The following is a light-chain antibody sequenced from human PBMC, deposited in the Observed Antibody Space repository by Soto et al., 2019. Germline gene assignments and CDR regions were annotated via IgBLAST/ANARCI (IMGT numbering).Light chain of an antibody. V-gene: IGKV3-11*01. Sequence: EIVLTQSPATLSLSPGERATLSCRASQSVSSYLAWYQQKPGQAPRLLIYDASNRATGIPARFSGSGSGTDFTITISSLEAEDFAVYYCQQRSNWYTFGQGTKLEIK. CDR2: DAS. CDR3: QQRSNWYT. J-gene: IGKJ2*01. CDR1: QSVSSY.